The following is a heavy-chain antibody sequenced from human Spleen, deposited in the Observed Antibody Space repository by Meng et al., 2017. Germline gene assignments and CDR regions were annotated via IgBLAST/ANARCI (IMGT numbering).Heavy chain of an antibody. CDR1: GFTFSSYA. CDR3: ARDPTAPQQWPPPYGMDV. Sequence: GESLKISCAASGFTFSSYAMSWVRQAPGKGLEWVSAISGSGGSTYYADSVKGRFTISRDNSKNTLYLQMNSLRAEDTAVYYCARDPTAPQQWPPPYGMDVWGQGTTVTVSS. J-gene: IGHJ6*02. CDR2: ISGSGGST. V-gene: IGHV3-23*01. D-gene: IGHD6-19*01.